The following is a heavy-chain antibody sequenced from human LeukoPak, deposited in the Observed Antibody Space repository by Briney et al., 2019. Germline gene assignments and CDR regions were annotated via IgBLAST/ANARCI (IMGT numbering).Heavy chain of an antibody. CDR3: ARRLWSGPFDY. J-gene: IGHJ4*02. D-gene: IGHD3-3*01. CDR2: IYSSGSP. CDR1: GVSINSDY. V-gene: IGHV4-4*09. Sequence: PSETLSLTCTVSGVSINSDYWSWIRQPPGKGLEGIGFIYSSGSPTYNPSLESRVTISVDTSNNQFSLKLTSVTATDSAVYYSARRLWSGPFDYWGQGALVTVFS.